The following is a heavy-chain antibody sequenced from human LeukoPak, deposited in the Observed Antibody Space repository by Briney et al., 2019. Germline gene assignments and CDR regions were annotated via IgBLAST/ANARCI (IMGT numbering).Heavy chain of an antibody. V-gene: IGHV3-21*04. J-gene: IGHJ4*02. CDR2: ISGDSYYI. D-gene: IGHD1-1*01. Sequence: PGGSLRLSCAASGFAFNSYTINWVRQAPGKGLEWVSSISGDSYYIYYADSVKGRFTFSRDNAKNSLYLQMNSLRAEDTAVYYCARDWNGGFDYWGQGTLVTVSS. CDR1: GFAFNSYT. CDR3: ARDWNGGFDY.